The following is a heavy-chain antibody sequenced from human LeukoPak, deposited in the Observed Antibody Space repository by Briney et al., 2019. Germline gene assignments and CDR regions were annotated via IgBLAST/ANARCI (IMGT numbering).Heavy chain of an antibody. CDR3: ATSGGYSSGSFDY. V-gene: IGHV4-38-2*02. Sequence: SETLSLTCTVSGYSISSGYYWGWIRQPPGKGLEWIGSIYHSGSTYYNPSLKSRVTISVDASKNQFSLKLSSVTAADTAVYYCATSGGYSSGSFDYWGQGTLVTVSS. CDR2: IYHSGST. J-gene: IGHJ4*02. D-gene: IGHD6-19*01. CDR1: GYSISSGYY.